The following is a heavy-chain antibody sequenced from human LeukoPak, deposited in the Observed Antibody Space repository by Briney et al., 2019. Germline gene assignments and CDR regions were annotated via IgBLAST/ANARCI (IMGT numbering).Heavy chain of an antibody. CDR1: GGSVSSGSYY. CDR2: ISYRGST. Sequence: PSETLSLTCSVSGGSVSSGSYYWSWIRQPPGKGLEWIGYISYRGSTNYNPSLESRVTISVDTSKNQFSLKLSSVTAADTAVYYCARDLNTYGSHYFDYWGQGTLVTVSS. CDR3: ARDLNTYGSHYFDY. J-gene: IGHJ4*02. D-gene: IGHD5-18*01. V-gene: IGHV4-61*01.